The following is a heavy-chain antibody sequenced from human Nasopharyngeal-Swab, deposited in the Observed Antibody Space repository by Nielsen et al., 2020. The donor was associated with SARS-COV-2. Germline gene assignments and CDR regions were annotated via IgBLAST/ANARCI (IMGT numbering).Heavy chain of an antibody. J-gene: IGHJ2*01. Sequence: WIRQPPGKGLEWIGYIYYSGSTYYNPSLKSRVTISVDTSKNQFSLKLSSVTAADTAVYYCARVGAYHYDSSGQKHWYFDLWGRGTLVTVSS. CDR3: ARVGAYHYDSSGQKHWYFDL. V-gene: IGHV4-30-4*01. CDR2: IYYSGST. D-gene: IGHD3-22*01.